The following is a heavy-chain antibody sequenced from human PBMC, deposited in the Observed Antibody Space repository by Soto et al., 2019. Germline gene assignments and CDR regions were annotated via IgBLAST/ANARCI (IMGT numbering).Heavy chain of an antibody. V-gene: IGHV4-34*01. Sequence: PSETLSLTCAVYGGSFSGYYWSWIRQPPGKGLEWIGEINHSGSTNCNPSLKSRVTISVDTSKNQFSLKLSSVTAADTAVYYCARGQRQKGAARDYWGQGTLVTVSS. CDR2: INHSGST. J-gene: IGHJ4*02. D-gene: IGHD6-6*01. CDR1: GGSFSGYY. CDR3: ARGQRQKGAARDY.